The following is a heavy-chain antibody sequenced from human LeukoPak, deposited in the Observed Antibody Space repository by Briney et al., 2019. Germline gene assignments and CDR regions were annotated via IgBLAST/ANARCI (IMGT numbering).Heavy chain of an antibody. CDR1: GFTFSKYW. D-gene: IGHD6-19*01. J-gene: IGHJ4*02. CDR2: INTDGTFT. CDR3: ATKQWLAPPPDS. V-gene: IGHV3-74*01. Sequence: PWGSLRLSCAASGFTFSKYWMLWVRQAPGKGLESVSRINTDGTFTTYADSVKGRFTVSRDNADNTMFLQMNSVRDEDTAVYYCATKQWLAPPPDSWGQGTPVTVSS.